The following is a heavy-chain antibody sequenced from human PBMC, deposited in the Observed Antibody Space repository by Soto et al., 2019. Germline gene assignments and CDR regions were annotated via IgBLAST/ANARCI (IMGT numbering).Heavy chain of an antibody. Sequence: EVQLVESGGGLVQPGGSLRLSCAASGFTVSSNYMSWVRQAPGKGLEWVSVIYSGGSTYYADSVKGRFTISRDNSKNTLYLQMNSLRAEDTAVYYCARDVGYSSGWYYFDHWGQGTLVTVSS. V-gene: IGHV3-66*01. CDR1: GFTVSSNY. CDR3: ARDVGYSSGWYYFDH. D-gene: IGHD6-19*01. CDR2: IYSGGST. J-gene: IGHJ4*02.